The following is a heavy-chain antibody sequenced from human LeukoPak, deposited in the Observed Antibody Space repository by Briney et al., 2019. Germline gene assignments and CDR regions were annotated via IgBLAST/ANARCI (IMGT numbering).Heavy chain of an antibody. CDR1: GYTFTGYY. J-gene: IGHJ4*02. V-gene: IGHV1-2*02. CDR3: ARGYLLTMVRGVPPIY. Sequence: ASVKVSCKASGYTFTGYYMHWVRQAPGQGLEWMGWINPNSGGTNYAQKFQGRVTMTRDTSISTAYMELSRLRSDDTAVYYCARGYLLTMVRGVPPIYWGQGNLVTVFS. D-gene: IGHD3-10*01. CDR2: INPNSGGT.